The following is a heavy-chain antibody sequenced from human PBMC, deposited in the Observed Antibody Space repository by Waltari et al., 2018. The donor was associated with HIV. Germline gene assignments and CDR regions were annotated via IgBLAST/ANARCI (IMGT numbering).Heavy chain of an antibody. CDR2: IYTGGST. J-gene: IGHJ6*02. CDR1: GFTVSSNY. Sequence: EVQLVESGGGLVQPGGSLRLSCAASGFTVSSNYMSWVRQAPGKGLEWVSIIYTGGSTYNSHSGKGRFTIARDNSKNTLHLKMNSLRAEDTAVYYCASPDTTMVHGHYYFYHMDVWGQGTTVTVSS. CDR3: ASPDTTMVHGHYYFYHMDV. V-gene: IGHV3-66*01. D-gene: IGHD5-18*01.